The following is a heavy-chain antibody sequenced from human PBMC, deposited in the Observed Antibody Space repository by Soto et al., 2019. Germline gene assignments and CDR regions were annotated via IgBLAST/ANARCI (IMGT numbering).Heavy chain of an antibody. CDR3: AKGDPGGMYSLDY. Sequence: GASLRLSCKASGFTFSGYGMHWVRQAPGKGLELVAVISYYGTNEYYEDSVKGRLNISRDNSKKTLYLQMNSLRIEDTAVYFCAKGDPGGMYSLDYWGQASQVNVSS. V-gene: IGHV3-30*18. J-gene: IGHJ4*02. D-gene: IGHD1-26*01. CDR2: ISYYGTNE. CDR1: GFTFSGYG.